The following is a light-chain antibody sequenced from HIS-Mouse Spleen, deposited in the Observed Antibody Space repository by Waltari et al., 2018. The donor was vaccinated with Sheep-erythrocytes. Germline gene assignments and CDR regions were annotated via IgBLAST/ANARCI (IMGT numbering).Light chain of an antibody. CDR3: CSYAGSYNHV. V-gene: IGLV2-11*01. CDR1: SSYADGDNY. J-gene: IGLJ1*01. Sequence: QSALTHPRSVSGSPGQSVTIPCTRTSSYADGDNYASRYQQHPGKAPKLMIYDVSKRPSGVPDRFSGSKSGNTASLTISGLQAEDEADYYCCSYAGSYNHVFATGTKVTVL. CDR2: DVS.